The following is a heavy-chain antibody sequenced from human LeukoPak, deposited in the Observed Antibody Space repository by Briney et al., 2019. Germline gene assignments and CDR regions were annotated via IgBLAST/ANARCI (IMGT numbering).Heavy chain of an antibody. CDR3: AREGDPQFPYYYYMDV. V-gene: IGHV4-59*01. Sequence: SETLSLTCTVSGGSISNYYWNWIRQPPGKGLEWIGYIYSSGSTNYNPSLKSRVTISVDTSKNQFSLKLSSVTAADTAVYYCAREGDPQFPYYYYMDVWGKGTTVTVSS. CDR1: GGSISNYY. CDR2: IYSSGST. J-gene: IGHJ6*03.